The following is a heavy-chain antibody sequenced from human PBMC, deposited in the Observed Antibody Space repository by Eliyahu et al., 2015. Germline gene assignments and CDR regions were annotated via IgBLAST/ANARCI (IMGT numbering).Heavy chain of an antibody. CDR1: GFSFSNXW. V-gene: IGHV3-7*02. J-gene: IGHJ3*01. CDR2: IKPDGXEK. Sequence: EIQLVESGGGLVQPGGSLRLSCXASGFSFSNXWMNWVRQAPGKGVVWVXNIKPDGXEKYYXDXVKGXFTISRDNADNSLYLEMNSLRADDTAVYYCATSWDGLDLWGQGTMVTVST. CDR3: ATSWDGLDL. D-gene: IGHD1-26*01.